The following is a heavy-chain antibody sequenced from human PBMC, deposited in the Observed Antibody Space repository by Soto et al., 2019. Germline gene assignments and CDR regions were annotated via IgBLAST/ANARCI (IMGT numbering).Heavy chain of an antibody. CDR2: IYYSGST. CDR1: GGSISSSSYY. CDR3: ARLPALMDTAMVSPFDY. D-gene: IGHD5-18*01. J-gene: IGHJ4*02. V-gene: IGHV4-39*01. Sequence: PSETLSLTCTVSGGSISSSSYYWGWIRQPPGKGLEWIGSIYYSGSTYYNTSLKSRVTISVDTSKNQFSLKLSSVTAADTAVYYCARLPALMDTAMVSPFDYWGQGTLVTVSS.